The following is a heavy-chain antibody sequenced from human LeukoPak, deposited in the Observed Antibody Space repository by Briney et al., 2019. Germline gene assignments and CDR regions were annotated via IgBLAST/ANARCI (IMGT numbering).Heavy chain of an antibody. V-gene: IGHV3-7*01. CDR1: GFTFSSYW. CDR2: IKQDGSEK. D-gene: IGHD6-13*01. Sequence: PSGGSLRLSCAASGFTFSSYWMSWVRQAPGKGLKCVANIKQDGSEKYYVDSVKGRFTISRDNAKNSLYLQMNSLRAEDTAVYYCARARAYIAAAGDYWGQGSLVTVSS. J-gene: IGHJ4*02. CDR3: ARARAYIAAAGDY.